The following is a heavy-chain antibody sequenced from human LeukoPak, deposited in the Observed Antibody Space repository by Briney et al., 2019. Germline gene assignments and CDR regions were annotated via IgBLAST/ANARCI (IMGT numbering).Heavy chain of an antibody. D-gene: IGHD3-10*01. J-gene: IGHJ4*02. CDR1: GGSISSHY. V-gene: IGHV4-59*11. CDR3: ARHYYGSGSSFDY. Sequence: SESLSLTCTVSGGSISSHYWSWIQQPPGKGLEWIGYIYYSGSTNYNPSLKSRVTISVDTSKNQFSLKLSSVTAADTAVYYCARHYYGSGSSFDYWGQGTLVTVSS. CDR2: IYYSGST.